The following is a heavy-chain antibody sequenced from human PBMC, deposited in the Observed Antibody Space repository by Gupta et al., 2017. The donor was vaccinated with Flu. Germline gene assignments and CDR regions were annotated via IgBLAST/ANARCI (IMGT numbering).Heavy chain of an antibody. CDR1: GFTFDDYG. CDR3: VREKSCGGACYYMDG. V-gene: IGHV3-20*04. Sequence: EAQLVESGGGVARPGRSLRLSCAASGFTFDDYGMSWVRQAPGKGLEWVCSINWNGGSTGYEDSVKGRFTISRDNARNSLYLQMNGLGADDTAGYYCVREKSCGGACYYMDGWGKGTTVTVSS. CDR2: INWNGGST. J-gene: IGHJ6*03. D-gene: IGHD3-16*01.